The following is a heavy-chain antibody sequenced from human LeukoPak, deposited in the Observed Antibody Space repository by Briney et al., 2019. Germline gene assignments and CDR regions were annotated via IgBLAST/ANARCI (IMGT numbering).Heavy chain of an antibody. V-gene: IGHV3-30-3*01. CDR2: ISYDGGNK. D-gene: IGHD3-22*01. CDR1: GFTFSSYA. J-gene: IGHJ4*02. Sequence: GGSLRLSCAASGFTFSSYAMHWVRQAPGKGLEWVAVISYDGGNKYYADSVKGRFTISRDNSKNTLYLQMNSLRAEDTAVYYCARRESPYDSRDFDYWGQGTLVTVSS. CDR3: ARRESPYDSRDFDY.